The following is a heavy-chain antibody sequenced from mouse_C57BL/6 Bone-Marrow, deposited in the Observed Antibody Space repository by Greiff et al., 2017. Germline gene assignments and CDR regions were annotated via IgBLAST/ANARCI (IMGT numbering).Heavy chain of an antibody. Sequence: QVQLQQPGAELVKPGASVKISCKASGYTFTSYWITWVKQRPGQGLEWIGDIYPGSGSTNYNEKFKSKATLTVDTSSSTAYMQLSSLTSEDSAVYYCARRVYDYDWFAYWGQGTLVTVSA. J-gene: IGHJ3*01. V-gene: IGHV1-55*01. CDR3: ARRVYDYDWFAY. CDR2: IYPGSGST. D-gene: IGHD2-4*01. CDR1: GYTFTSYW.